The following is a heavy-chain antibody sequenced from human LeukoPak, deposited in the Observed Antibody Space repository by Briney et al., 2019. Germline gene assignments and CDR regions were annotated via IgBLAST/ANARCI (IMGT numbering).Heavy chain of an antibody. CDR3: ARGVDAFDI. J-gene: IGHJ3*02. Sequence: SLKGSSKASAYSFTAYYAHWVRHAPGQGLEWMAWINPKRGVTNYVKEFQGRVTMTRDTCISTVYMELSRLRSDDSAVYYCARGVDAFDIWGQGTMVTVSS. CDR1: AYSFTAYY. CDR2: INPKRGVT. V-gene: IGHV1-2*02.